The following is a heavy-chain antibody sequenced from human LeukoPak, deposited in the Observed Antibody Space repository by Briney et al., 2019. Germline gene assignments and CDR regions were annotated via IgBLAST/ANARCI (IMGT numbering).Heavy chain of an antibody. CDR2: INWNGGST. CDR3: ARRVSRWFDP. D-gene: IGHD5/OR15-5a*01. J-gene: IGHJ5*02. Sequence: GGSLRLSCAASGFTFSSYWMSWVRQAPGKGLEWVSGINWNGGSTGYADSVKGRFTISRDNAKNSLYLQMNSLRAEDTALYYCARRVSRWFDPWGQGTLVTVSS. V-gene: IGHV3-20*04. CDR1: GFTFSSYW.